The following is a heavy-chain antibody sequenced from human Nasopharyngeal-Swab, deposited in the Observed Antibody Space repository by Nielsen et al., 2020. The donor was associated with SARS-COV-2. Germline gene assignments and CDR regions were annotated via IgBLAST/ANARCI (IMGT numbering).Heavy chain of an antibody. V-gene: IGHV3-21*01. Sequence: GGSLRLSCAASGFTFSNYSMNWVRQAPGKGLERVSSISSSTSYIYYADSVKGRFTISRDNAKNSLYLQMNSLRAEDTAVYYCARDGFGESPYYYYYGMDVWGQGTTVTVSS. CDR3: ARDGFGESPYYYYYGMDV. D-gene: IGHD3-10*01. CDR1: GFTFSNYS. J-gene: IGHJ6*02. CDR2: ISSSTSYI.